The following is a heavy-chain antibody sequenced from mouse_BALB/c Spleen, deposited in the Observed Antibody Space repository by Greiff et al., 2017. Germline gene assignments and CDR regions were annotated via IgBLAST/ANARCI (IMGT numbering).Heavy chain of an antibody. CDR3: ARISPYAMDY. CDR2: IYWDDDK. J-gene: IGHJ4*01. CDR1: GFSLSTSGMG. Sequence: QVTLKESGPGILQPSQTLSLTCSFSGFSLSTSGMGVSWIRQPSGKGLEWLAHIYWDDDKRYNPSLKSRLTISKDTSRNQVFLKITSVDTADTATYYCARISPYAMDYWGQGTSVTVSS. V-gene: IGHV8-12*01.